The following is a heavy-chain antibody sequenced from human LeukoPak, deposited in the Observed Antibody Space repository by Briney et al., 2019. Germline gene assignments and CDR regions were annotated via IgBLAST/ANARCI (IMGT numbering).Heavy chain of an antibody. Sequence: SETLSLTCVVSGYSISSGYYCGWIRQSPGKGLEWIGSIYHSGGTFYNPSLKSRVTISVDTSKNQFSLKLSSVTAADTAVYYCARRRDYYDSSGYFRFDYWGQGALVTVSS. D-gene: IGHD3-22*01. CDR3: ARRRDYYDSSGYFRFDY. J-gene: IGHJ4*02. CDR2: IYHSGGT. CDR1: GYSISSGYY. V-gene: IGHV4-38-2*01.